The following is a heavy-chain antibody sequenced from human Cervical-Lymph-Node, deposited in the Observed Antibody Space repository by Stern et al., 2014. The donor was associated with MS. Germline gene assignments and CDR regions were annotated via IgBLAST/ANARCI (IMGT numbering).Heavy chain of an antibody. Sequence: QVQLVQSGSELKKPGASVKVSCKASGYTFTKYALNWVRQAPGQGLEWMGWISPNTGHPTYVQGFTGRFVFSLDTSVSTAFLQIRSLKAEDTAVYYCARNHDFWSGPLDYWGQGTQVTVSA. J-gene: IGHJ4*02. CDR3: ARNHDFWSGPLDY. V-gene: IGHV7-4-1*02. CDR1: GYTFTKYA. CDR2: ISPNTGHP. D-gene: IGHD3-3*01.